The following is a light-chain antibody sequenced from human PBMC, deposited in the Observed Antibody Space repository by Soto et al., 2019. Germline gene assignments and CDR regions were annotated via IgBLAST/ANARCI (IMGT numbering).Light chain of an antibody. CDR3: QQSTDWPLT. Sequence: EIVMTQSPVTLSVSPGERATLSCRASQSAGSNLAWYQQKPGQAPRLLIYGASTRATGVPARFSGSGSGTDFTLTISSLQSEDFAVYYCQQSTDWPLTFGGGTNVEIK. CDR2: GAS. CDR1: QSAGSN. V-gene: IGKV3-15*01. J-gene: IGKJ4*01.